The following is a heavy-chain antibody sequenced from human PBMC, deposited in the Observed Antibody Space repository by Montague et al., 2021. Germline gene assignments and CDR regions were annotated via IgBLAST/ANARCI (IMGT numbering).Heavy chain of an antibody. D-gene: IGHD3-10*01. J-gene: IGHJ4*02. CDR3: AKDGGQVLWFGEY. Sequence: SLRLSCSASGFTFSSYAMSWVRQAPGKGLEWVSAISSSGGSIYYADSVKGRFTISRDNSKNTLYLQMNSLRAEDTAVYYCAKDGGQVLWFGEYWGQGTLVIVSS. CDR1: GFTFSSYA. V-gene: IGHV3-23*01. CDR2: ISSSGGSI.